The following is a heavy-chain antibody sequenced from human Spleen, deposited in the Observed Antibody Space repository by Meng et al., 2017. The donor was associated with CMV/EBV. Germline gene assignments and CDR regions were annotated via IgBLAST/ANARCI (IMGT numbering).Heavy chain of an antibody. CDR1: GGTFSSYA. V-gene: IGHV1-69*05. Sequence: SVKVSCKASGGTFSSYAISWVRQAPGQGLEWMGGIIPIFGTANYAQKFQGRVTITTDESTSTAYMELSSLRSEDTAVYYCARVGRLTAAAGRYDEKFDPWGQGTLVTVSS. D-gene: IGHD6-13*01. CDR2: IIPIFGTA. CDR3: ARVGRLTAAAGRYDEKFDP. J-gene: IGHJ5*02.